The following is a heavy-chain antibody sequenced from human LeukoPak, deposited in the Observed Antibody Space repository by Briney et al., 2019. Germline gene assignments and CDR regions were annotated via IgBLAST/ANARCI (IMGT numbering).Heavy chain of an antibody. V-gene: IGHV3-53*01. Sequence: GGSLRLSCAASGFTFSSYAMSWVRQAPGKGLEWVSVIYSGGSTYYADSVKGRFTISRDNSRNTLYLQMNSLRAEDTAVYYCAREPLRQDAFDIWGQGTMVTVSS. CDR2: IYSGGST. D-gene: IGHD4-17*01. CDR3: AREPLRQDAFDI. J-gene: IGHJ3*02. CDR1: GFTFSSYA.